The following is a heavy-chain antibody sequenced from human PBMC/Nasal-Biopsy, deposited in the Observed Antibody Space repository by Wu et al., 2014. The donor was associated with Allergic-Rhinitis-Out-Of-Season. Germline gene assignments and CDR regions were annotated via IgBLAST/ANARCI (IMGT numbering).Heavy chain of an antibody. D-gene: IGHD4-17*01. V-gene: IGHV4-39*07. CDR1: GVSISSSNY. CDR3: ARDYGIDDYFDF. J-gene: IGHJ4*02. CDR2: IEYSGNT. Sequence: TLSLTCTVSGVSISSSNYIGLIASPREGLEWIGNIEYSGNTNYNPSLKSRVTMSVDTSKNQFSLKLRSVTAADTAVYYCARDYGIDDYFDFWGQGTLVTVSS.